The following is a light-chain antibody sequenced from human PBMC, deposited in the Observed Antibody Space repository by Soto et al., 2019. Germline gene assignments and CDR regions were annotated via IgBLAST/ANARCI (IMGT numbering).Light chain of an antibody. V-gene: IGKV1-5*03. CDR1: QTISSW. J-gene: IGKJ5*01. CDR3: QQSNRYPIT. CDR2: KAS. Sequence: DIQMTQSPSTLSGSVGDRVTITCRASQTISSWLAWYQQKPGKAPKLLIYKASTLKSGVPSRFSGSGSGTEFTLTINSLQPEDFATYYCQQSNRYPITFGQGTLLEIK.